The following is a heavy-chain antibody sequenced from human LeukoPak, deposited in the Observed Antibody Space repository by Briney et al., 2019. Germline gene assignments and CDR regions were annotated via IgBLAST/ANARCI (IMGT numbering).Heavy chain of an antibody. CDR3: TTRYCSGGSCKVVY. J-gene: IGHJ4*02. Sequence: GGSLRLSCAASGFTFSNAWMSWVRQAPGKGLEWVGRIKSKTDGGTTDYAAPVKGRFTISRDDSKNTLYLQMNSLKTEDTAVYYCTTRYCSGGSCKVVYWGQGTLVTVSS. D-gene: IGHD2-15*01. CDR2: IKSKTDGGTT. V-gene: IGHV3-15*01. CDR1: GFTFSNAW.